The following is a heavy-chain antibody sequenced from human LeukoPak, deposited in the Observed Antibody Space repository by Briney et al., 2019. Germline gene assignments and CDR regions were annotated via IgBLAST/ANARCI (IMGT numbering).Heavy chain of an antibody. CDR2: ISSNGGST. V-gene: IGHV3-64*01. J-gene: IGHJ3*02. CDR1: GFTFSSYA. CDR3: ARVRWGAFDI. D-gene: IGHD1-26*01. Sequence: GGSLRLSCAASGFTFSSYAMHWFRQAPGKGLEYVSAISSNGGSTYYANSVKGRFTISRDNSKNTLYLQMGSLRAEDMAVYYCARVRWGAFDIWGQGTMVTVSS.